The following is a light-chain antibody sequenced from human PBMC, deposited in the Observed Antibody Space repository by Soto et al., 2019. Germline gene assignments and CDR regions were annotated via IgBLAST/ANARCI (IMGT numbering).Light chain of an antibody. CDR2: EVS. CDR3: SSYTSSSTGGL. J-gene: IGLJ2*01. CDR1: SSDVGGYDH. Sequence: QSALTQPASVSGSPGQSITISCSGTSSDVGGYDHVSWYQHHPGEAPKLMIYEVSYRPSGVSTRFSGSKSGNTASLTISGLRAEDEADYFCSSYTSSSTGGLFGGGTKLTVL. V-gene: IGLV2-14*01.